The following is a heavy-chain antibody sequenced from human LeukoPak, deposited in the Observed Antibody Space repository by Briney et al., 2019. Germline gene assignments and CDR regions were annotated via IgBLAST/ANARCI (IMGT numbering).Heavy chain of an antibody. V-gene: IGHV3-64D*09. J-gene: IGHJ4*02. CDR3: VKDAPGATGKRQLVYFDY. Sequence: GGSLRLSCSASGFTFSSYAMHWVRQAPGKGLEHVSAISSNGGSTYYADSVKGRFTISRDNSKNTLYLQMSSLRAEDTAVYYCVKDAPGATGKRQLVYFDYWGQGTLVTVSS. CDR2: ISSNGGST. D-gene: IGHD6-13*01. CDR1: GFTFSSYA.